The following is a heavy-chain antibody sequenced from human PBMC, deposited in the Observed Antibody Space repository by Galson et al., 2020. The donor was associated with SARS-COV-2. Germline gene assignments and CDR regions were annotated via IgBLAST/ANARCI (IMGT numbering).Heavy chain of an antibody. CDR3: ARVNPGYSGYDQFDY. CDR1: GYSISSGYY. D-gene: IGHD5-12*01. Sequence: SETLSLTCTVSGYSISSGYYWAWIRQPPGKGLEWIASIYHSGSTYYNPSLQSRVTISVDTSKNQFSLKVTSVTAADTAVYYCARVNPGYSGYDQFDYWGQGTLVTVSS. J-gene: IGHJ4*02. CDR2: IYHSGST. V-gene: IGHV4-38-2*02.